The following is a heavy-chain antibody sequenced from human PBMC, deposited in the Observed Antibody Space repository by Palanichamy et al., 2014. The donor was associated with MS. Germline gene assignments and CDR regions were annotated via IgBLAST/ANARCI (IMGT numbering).Heavy chain of an antibody. J-gene: IGHJ4*02. V-gene: IGHV3-53*01. D-gene: IGHD1-1*01. CDR1: GFSVNSYY. CDR2: LSVDGTT. CDR3: ARENWYSFDY. Sequence: AASGFSVNSYYMTWVRQAPGKRLEWVSVLSVDGTTDYGDSVKGRFTVSRDNSKNTLYLQMNSLRVEDTAVYYCARENWYSFDYWGQGTLVTVSS.